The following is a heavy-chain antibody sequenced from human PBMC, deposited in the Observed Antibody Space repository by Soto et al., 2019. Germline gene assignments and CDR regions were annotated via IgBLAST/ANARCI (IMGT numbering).Heavy chain of an antibody. Sequence: KTSETLSLTCAVSGVSLASGNWWTWVRQSPQRGLEYIGEIFHDGTANYYPSFERRVAMSVDTSRNQFSLKLTSVTAADTAVYFCARLVYHTRLNYMYFDFWGPGTLVTVSS. D-gene: IGHD3-10*01. J-gene: IGHJ4*02. V-gene: IGHV4-4*02. CDR1: GVSLASGNW. CDR3: ARLVYHTRLNYMYFDF. CDR2: IFHDGTA.